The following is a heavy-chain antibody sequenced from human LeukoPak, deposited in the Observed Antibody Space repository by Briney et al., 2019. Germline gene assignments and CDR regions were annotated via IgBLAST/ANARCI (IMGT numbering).Heavy chain of an antibody. D-gene: IGHD5-12*01. CDR2: INHSGST. Sequence: SETLSLTCAVYGGSFSGYYWSWIRQPPGKGLEWIGEINHSGSTNYNPSLKSRVTISVDTSKNQFSLKLSSVTAADTAVYYCARGIRDGYSRVYYYCMDVWGKGTTVTVSS. CDR3: ARGIRDGYSRVYYYCMDV. J-gene: IGHJ6*03. V-gene: IGHV4-34*01. CDR1: GGSFSGYY.